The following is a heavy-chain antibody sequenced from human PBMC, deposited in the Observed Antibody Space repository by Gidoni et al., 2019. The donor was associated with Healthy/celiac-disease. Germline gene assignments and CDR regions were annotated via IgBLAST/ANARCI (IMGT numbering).Heavy chain of an antibody. CDR2: IYPSGST. Sequence: QLQLQESGSGLVKPSQTLSLTCAVSGGSISSGGYSWSWIRQPPGKGLEWIGYIYPSGSTYYNPSLKSRVTISVDRSKNQFSLKLSSVTAADTAVYYCARGIDIGGWFGGFDYWGQRTLVTVSS. J-gene: IGHJ4*02. D-gene: IGHD3-10*01. CDR3: ARGIDIGGWFGGFDY. V-gene: IGHV4-30-2*01. CDR1: GGSISSGGYS.